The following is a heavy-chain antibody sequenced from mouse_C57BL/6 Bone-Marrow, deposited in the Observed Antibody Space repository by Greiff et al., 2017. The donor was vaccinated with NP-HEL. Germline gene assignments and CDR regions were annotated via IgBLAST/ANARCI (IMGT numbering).Heavy chain of an antibody. V-gene: IGHV2-3*01. CDR3: ANPFAY. CDR2: LWGDGST. CDR1: GFSLTSYG. Sequence: VQLVESGPGLVAPSQSLSITCTVSGFSLTSYGVSWVRQPPGKGLEWLGVLWGDGSTNYHSDLISRRSISKGNYKSQAVLKQNSLQTDDTATYYCANPFAYWGQGTLVTVSA. J-gene: IGHJ3*01.